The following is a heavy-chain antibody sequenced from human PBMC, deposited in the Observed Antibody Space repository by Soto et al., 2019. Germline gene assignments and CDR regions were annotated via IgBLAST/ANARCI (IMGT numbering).Heavy chain of an antibody. CDR1: GFPFGIYW. V-gene: IGHV3-74*01. CDR3: TRPQCSTTGWYWS. J-gene: IGHJ1*01. D-gene: IGHD2-2*01. Sequence: GWSLRLSCAFSGFPFGIYWMHWVGQAPGKGLEWVSRINGDGSSLNYADSVKGRVTISRDNAKNPLYLQMTSLRVEIAAVQEATRPQCSTTGWYWSWGRGTEFTVYS. CDR2: INGDGSSL.